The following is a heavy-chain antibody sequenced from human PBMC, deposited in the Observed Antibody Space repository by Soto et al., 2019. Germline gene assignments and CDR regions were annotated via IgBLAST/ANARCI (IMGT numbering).Heavy chain of an antibody. D-gene: IGHD2-8*01. V-gene: IGHV3-30*18. CDR3: AKRIVPRDY. CDR2: ISSDGSNK. CDR1: GFTFSSYG. Sequence: GGSLRLSCAGSGFTFSSYGLHWVRQAPGEGLEWVTVISSDGSNKYYIDSVKGRFTISRDNSKNTLYLQMNSLRAEDTAVYYCAKRIVPRDYWGQGTLVTVSS. J-gene: IGHJ4*02.